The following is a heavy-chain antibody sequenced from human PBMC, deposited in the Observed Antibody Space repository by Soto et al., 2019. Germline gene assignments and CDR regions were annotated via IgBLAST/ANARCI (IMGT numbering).Heavy chain of an antibody. CDR1: GGTFSSYA. D-gene: IGHD3-10*01. CDR2: VIPIFGTA. CDR3: ARSGDYYGSGTPVPYFDY. Sequence: ASVKVSCKASGGTFSSYAISWVRQAPGQGLEWMGGVIPIFGTANYAQKFQGRVTITADKSTSTAYMELSSLRSEDTAVYYCARSGDYYGSGTPVPYFDYWGQGTLVTVSS. J-gene: IGHJ4*02. V-gene: IGHV1-69*06.